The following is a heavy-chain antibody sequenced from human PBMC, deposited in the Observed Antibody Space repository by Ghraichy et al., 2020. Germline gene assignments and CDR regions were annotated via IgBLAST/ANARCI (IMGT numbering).Heavy chain of an antibody. J-gene: IGHJ4*02. CDR2: MSGNGDKK. Sequence: GGSLRLSCAASGFPFSTYAMGWVRQAPGRGPEWVSVMSGNGDKKDYADSVKGRFTISRDNSKNLLHLEMDGLRADDSALYYCSRGHYSDSWGPGTLVTVSS. CDR1: GFPFSTYA. CDR3: SRGHYSDS. V-gene: IGHV3-23*01.